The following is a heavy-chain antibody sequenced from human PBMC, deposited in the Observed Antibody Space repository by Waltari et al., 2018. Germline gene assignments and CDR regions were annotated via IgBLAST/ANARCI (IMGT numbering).Heavy chain of an antibody. V-gene: IGHV4-39*01. CDR1: GDSITSNRHY. Sequence: QLQLQESGPGLVKPSETLSLTCSVTGDSITSNRHYWGWIRQPPGQGLEWIGTLAYSGTTSSSPSLKHRVTLSRDTSRIQLSLELGSVTATDTAMYYCATYIGASVGTAAFDVWGQGTMVNVSS. CDR3: ATYIGASVGTAAFDV. J-gene: IGHJ3*01. D-gene: IGHD5-12*01. CDR2: LAYSGTT.